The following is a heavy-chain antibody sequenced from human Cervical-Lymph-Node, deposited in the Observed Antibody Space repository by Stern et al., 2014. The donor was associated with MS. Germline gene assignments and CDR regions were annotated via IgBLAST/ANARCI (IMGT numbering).Heavy chain of an antibody. V-gene: IGHV1-58*01. CDR3: AASRSGYHVTY. CDR1: GFTFTSSA. J-gene: IGHJ4*02. Sequence: QMQLVQSGPEVKKPGTSVKVSCKASGFTFTSSAVQWVRQARGQRLEWIGWIVVGSGNTNYAQKFQERVTITRDMSTSTAYMELSSLRSEDTAVYYCAASRSGYHVTYWGQGTLVTVSS. CDR2: IVVGSGNT. D-gene: IGHD3-3*01.